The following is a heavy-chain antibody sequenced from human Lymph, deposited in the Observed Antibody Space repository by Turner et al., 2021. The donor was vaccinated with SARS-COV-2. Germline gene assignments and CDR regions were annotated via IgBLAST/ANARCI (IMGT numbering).Heavy chain of an antibody. Sequence: QVQLVESGGGVVQPGRSLRLSCAASGLTFSSYARHWVRQAPGKGLEWVAFISNDESDKYYADSVKGRFTFSRDNSKNTLYLRMNSLRAEDTAVYNCARDRDSSGWVDYWGQGTLVTVSS. D-gene: IGHD3-22*01. J-gene: IGHJ4*02. CDR2: ISNDESDK. V-gene: IGHV3-30*04. CDR3: ARDRDSSGWVDY. CDR1: GLTFSSYA.